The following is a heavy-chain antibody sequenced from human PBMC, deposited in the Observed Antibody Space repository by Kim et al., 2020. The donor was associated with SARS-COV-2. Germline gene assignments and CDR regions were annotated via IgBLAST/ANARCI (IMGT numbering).Heavy chain of an antibody. CDR2: INAGNGNT. D-gene: IGHD6-19*01. CDR1: GYTFTSYA. CDR3: ARDDTYSSGWYCGACSY. J-gene: IGHJ4*02. V-gene: IGHV1-3*01. Sequence: ASVKVSCKASGYTFTSYAMHWVRQAPGQRLEWMGWINAGNGNTQYSQKFQGRVTITRDTSASTAYMELSSLRSEDTAVYYCARDDTYSSGWYCGACSYWGQGTLVTVSS.